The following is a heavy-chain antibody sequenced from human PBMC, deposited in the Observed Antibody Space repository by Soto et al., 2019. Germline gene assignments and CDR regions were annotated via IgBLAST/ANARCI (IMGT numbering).Heavy chain of an antibody. J-gene: IGHJ4*02. D-gene: IGHD3-10*01. V-gene: IGHV4-30-2*01. CDR1: GGSISSGGYS. Sequence: SETLSLTCAVSGGSISSGGYSWSWIRQPPGKGLEWIGYMYHSGSTYYNPSLKSRVTISVDTSKNQFSLKLSSVTAADTAVYYCARQDPTYYYGSGSYYPPPGSYFDYWGQGTLVTVSS. CDR3: ARQDPTYYYGSGSYYPPPGSYFDY. CDR2: MYHSGST.